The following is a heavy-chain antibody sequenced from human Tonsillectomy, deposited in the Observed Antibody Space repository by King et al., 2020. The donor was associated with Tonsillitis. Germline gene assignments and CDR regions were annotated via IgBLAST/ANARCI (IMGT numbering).Heavy chain of an antibody. D-gene: IGHD3-9*01. Sequence: QVTLKESGHTLVKPTQTLTLTCTFSGFSLRTSGVGVGWIRQPPGRALEWLALIYWNVDKRYSPSLKSRLTITKDPSKNQVVLTMTNMDPVDTATYYCAHSGYDILTGYPLYYFDYWGQGTLVTVSS. V-gene: IGHV2-5*01. CDR3: AHSGYDILTGYPLYYFDY. J-gene: IGHJ4*02. CDR2: IYWNVDK. CDR1: GFSLRTSGVG.